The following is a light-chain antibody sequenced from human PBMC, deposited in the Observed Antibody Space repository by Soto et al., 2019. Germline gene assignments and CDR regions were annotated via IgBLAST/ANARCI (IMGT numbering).Light chain of an antibody. CDR1: QSINGN. V-gene: IGKV3D-15*01. J-gene: IGKJ5*01. Sequence: EVVLTQSPGTLYLSPGERATLSCRASQSINGNFLVWYQQKLGQAPRLIXFAAYSRATGIPARFSGSGSGTEFTPTISSLQSEDFAVYYCQQYNNWPPITCGQGTRLEI. CDR2: AAY. CDR3: QQYNNWPPIT.